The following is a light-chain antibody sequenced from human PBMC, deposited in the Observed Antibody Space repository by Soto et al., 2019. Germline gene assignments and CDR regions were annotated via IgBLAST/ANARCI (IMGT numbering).Light chain of an antibody. CDR3: SSYGGSHTVV. Sequence: QSALTQPPSASGSPGQSVTISCTGTSSDVGGYNYVSWYQQHPGKAPKLMIHEVSNRPSGVPDRFSGSKSGNTASLTVSGLQAEDEADYYCSSYGGSHTVVFGGGTKVTVL. V-gene: IGLV2-8*01. CDR1: SSDVGGYNY. J-gene: IGLJ2*01. CDR2: EVS.